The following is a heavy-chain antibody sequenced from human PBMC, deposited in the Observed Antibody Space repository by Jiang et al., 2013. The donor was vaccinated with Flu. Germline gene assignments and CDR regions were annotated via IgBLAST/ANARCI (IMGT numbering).Heavy chain of an antibody. CDR1: GFTFENYA. Sequence: GSGFTFENYAMHWSVKLRGRVVEWVSGIDKSGYITFYAESVRGYFTISRDNHKNTLSLQMDSLRADDTAVYYCVNDLDGDSGTWFEDWGQGTLVTVSP. D-gene: IGHD4-17*01. CDR2: IDKSGYIT. CDR3: VNDLDGDSGTWFED. J-gene: IGHJ4*02. V-gene: IGHV3-23*05.